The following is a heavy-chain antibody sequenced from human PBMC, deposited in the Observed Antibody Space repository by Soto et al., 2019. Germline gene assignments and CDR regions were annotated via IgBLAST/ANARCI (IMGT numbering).Heavy chain of an antibody. J-gene: IGHJ4*02. CDR3: AKEDYDSSGTTSDY. CDR1: GFTFSSYA. D-gene: IGHD3-22*01. Sequence: PGGSLRLSCAASGFTFSSYAMSWVRQAPGKGLEWVSAISGSGGSTYYADSVKGRFTISRDNSKNTLYLQMNSLRAEGTAVYYCAKEDYDSSGTTSDYWGQGTLVTVSS. V-gene: IGHV3-23*01. CDR2: ISGSGGST.